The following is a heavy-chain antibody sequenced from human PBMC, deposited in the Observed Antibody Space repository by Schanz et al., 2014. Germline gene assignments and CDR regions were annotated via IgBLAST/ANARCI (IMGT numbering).Heavy chain of an antibody. CDR1: GYTFTSYG. CDR2: IIPILGIA. D-gene: IGHD2-2*02. Sequence: QVQLVQSWAEVKGPGASVKVSCKASGYTFTSYGISWVRQAPGQGLEWMGRIIPILGIANYAQNFQGRVTITADKSTSTAYMELTSLRSEDTAVYYCAGTYCSSNSCYTGYYYMDVWGKGTTVTVSS. CDR3: AGTYCSSNSCYTGYYYMDV. V-gene: IGHV1-69*04. J-gene: IGHJ6*03.